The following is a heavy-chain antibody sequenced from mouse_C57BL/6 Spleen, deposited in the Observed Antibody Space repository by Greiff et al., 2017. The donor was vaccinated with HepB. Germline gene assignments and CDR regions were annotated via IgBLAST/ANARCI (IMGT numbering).Heavy chain of an antibody. Sequence: EVKLVESEGGLVQPGSSMKLSCTASGFTFSDYYMAWVRQVPEKGLEWVANINYDGSSTYYLDSLKSRFIISRDNAKNILYLQMSSLKSEDTATYYCAREGGYDGYFDYWGQGTTLTVSS. J-gene: IGHJ2*01. V-gene: IGHV5-16*01. CDR1: GFTFSDYY. CDR2: INYDGSST. CDR3: AREGGYDGYFDY. D-gene: IGHD2-2*01.